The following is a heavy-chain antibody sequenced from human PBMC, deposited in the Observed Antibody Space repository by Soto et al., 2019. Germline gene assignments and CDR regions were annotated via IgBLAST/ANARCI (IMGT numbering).Heavy chain of an antibody. V-gene: IGHV3-30*03. J-gene: IGHJ4*02. D-gene: IGHD3-9*01. CDR3: APRYRNSDNSVFDY. Sequence: GGSLRLSCEASGFTFSTFGMHWVRQAPGKGLEWVAVISYDGNSIHYAESVKGRFTISRDNSKNTLFLQMNSLRAEDTAVYYCAPRYRNSDNSVFDYWGQGTLVTVSS. CDR2: ISYDGNSI. CDR1: GFTFSTFG.